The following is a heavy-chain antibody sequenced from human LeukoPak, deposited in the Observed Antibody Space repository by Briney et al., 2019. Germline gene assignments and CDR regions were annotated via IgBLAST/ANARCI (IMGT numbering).Heavy chain of an antibody. CDR2: IYYGGST. D-gene: IGHD2-15*01. CDR1: GGSISSYY. CDR3: ARDNCSGGSCSWGDAFDI. Sequence: KSSETLSLTCTVSGGSISSYYWSWIRQPPGKGLEWIGYIYYGGSTNYNPSLKSRVTISVDTSKNQFSLKLSSVTAADTAVYYCARDNCSGGSCSWGDAFDIWGQGTMVTVSS. J-gene: IGHJ3*02. V-gene: IGHV4-59*12.